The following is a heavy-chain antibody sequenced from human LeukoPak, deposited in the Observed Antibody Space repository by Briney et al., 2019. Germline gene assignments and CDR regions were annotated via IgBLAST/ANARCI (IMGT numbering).Heavy chain of an antibody. J-gene: IGHJ6*02. CDR1: GGSISSYY. CDR2: IYYSGST. CDR3: ARHLYPYYYYGMDV. V-gene: IGHV4-59*08. Sequence: PSETLSLTCTVSGGSISSYYWGWIRQPPGKGLEWIGYIYYSGSTNYNPSLKSRVTISVDTSKNQFSLKLSSVTAADTAVYYCARHLYPYYYYGMDVWGQGTTVTVSS. D-gene: IGHD2-8*01.